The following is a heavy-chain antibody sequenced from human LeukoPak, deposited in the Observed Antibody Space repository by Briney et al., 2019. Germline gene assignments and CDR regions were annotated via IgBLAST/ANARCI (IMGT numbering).Heavy chain of an antibody. CDR3: AKRAGYYFDY. CDR2: ISGSGDIT. Sequence: GGSLRLSCAASGFTFSSYAMSWVRQAPGKGLEWVSVISGSGDITYYADSVKGRFTISRDNSKNTLYLQMNSLRAEDTAVYYCAKRAGYYFDYWGQGTLVTVSS. D-gene: IGHD4/OR15-4a*01. CDR1: GFTFSSYA. J-gene: IGHJ4*02. V-gene: IGHV3-23*01.